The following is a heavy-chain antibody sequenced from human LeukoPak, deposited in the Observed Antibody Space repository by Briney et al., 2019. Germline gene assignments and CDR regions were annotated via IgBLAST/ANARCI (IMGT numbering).Heavy chain of an antibody. D-gene: IGHD2-15*01. V-gene: IGHV3-21*01. CDR2: ITTSTNSK. CDR1: GFTLSSHR. CDR3: TLSGY. Sequence: GGSLRLSCEASGFTLSSHRINWVRQAPGQGLEWVSSITTSTNSKHYADSVKGRFTISRDNAENSLFLQMNSLRAEDTAVYYCTLSGYWGQGTLVTVSS. J-gene: IGHJ4*02.